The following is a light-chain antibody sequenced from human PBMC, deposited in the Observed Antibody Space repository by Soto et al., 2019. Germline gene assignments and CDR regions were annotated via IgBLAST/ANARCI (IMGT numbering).Light chain of an antibody. CDR2: EVN. V-gene: IGLV2-8*01. CDR1: SSDVGGYNF. Sequence: QLVLTQPPSASGSPGQSVTISCTGTSSDVGGYNFVSWYQQHPGKAPKLMIFEVNKRPSGVPDRFSGSKSGNTASLTVSGLQAEDEADYYCSSYAGTNVVFGGGTKVTVL. J-gene: IGLJ2*01. CDR3: SSYAGTNVV.